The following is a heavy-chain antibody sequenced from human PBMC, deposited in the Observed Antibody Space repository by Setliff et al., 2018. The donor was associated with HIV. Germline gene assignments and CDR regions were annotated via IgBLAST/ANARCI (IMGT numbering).Heavy chain of an antibody. CDR3: ARGLLDY. Sequence: SETLSLTCAVYGGSFSGYYWSWIRQPPGKGLEWIGEINHSGSTNYNPSLKSRVTISVDTSKNQFSLKLSSVTAADTAVYYCARGLLDYWGQGTLITVSS. CDR1: GGSFSGYY. J-gene: IGHJ4*02. CDR2: INHSGST. V-gene: IGHV4-34*01. D-gene: IGHD2-15*01.